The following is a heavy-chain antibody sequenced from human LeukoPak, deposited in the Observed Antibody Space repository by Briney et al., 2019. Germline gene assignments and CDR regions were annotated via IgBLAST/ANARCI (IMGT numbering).Heavy chain of an antibody. J-gene: IGHJ4*02. Sequence: SETLSLTCAVYGGSFSGYYWSWIRQPPGKGLERIGEINHSGSTNYNPSLKSRVTISVDTSKNQFSLKLSSVTAADTAVYYCARPVSAYYGSGSYFYWGQGTLVTVSS. CDR1: GGSFSGYY. V-gene: IGHV4-34*01. CDR3: ARPVSAYYGSGSYFY. D-gene: IGHD3-10*01. CDR2: INHSGST.